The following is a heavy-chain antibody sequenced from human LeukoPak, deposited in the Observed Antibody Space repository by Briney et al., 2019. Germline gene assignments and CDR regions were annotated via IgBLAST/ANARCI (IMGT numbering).Heavy chain of an antibody. Sequence: TGGTLRLSCAASGFTFSSYGMSWVRQAPGKGLEWVSGISGSGGSTYYADSVKGRFTISRDNSKNTLYLQMNSLRAEDTAVYYCAKDGQLWWNYPDYWGQGTLVTVSS. D-gene: IGHD5-18*01. J-gene: IGHJ4*02. CDR1: GFTFSSYG. V-gene: IGHV3-23*01. CDR2: ISGSGGST. CDR3: AKDGQLWWNYPDY.